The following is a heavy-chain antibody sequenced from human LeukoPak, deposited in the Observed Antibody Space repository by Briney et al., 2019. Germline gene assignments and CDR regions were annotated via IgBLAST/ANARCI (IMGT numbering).Heavy chain of an antibody. CDR2: IYHSGST. Sequence: PSETLSLTCTVSGYSISSGYYWGWIRQPPGKGLEWIGSIYHSGSTYYNPSLKSRVTISVDTSKNQYSLKLSSVTAADTAVYYCARVGGSGLIDYWGQGTLVTVSS. CDR1: GYSISSGYY. V-gene: IGHV4-38-2*02. D-gene: IGHD6-19*01. J-gene: IGHJ4*02. CDR3: ARVGGSGLIDY.